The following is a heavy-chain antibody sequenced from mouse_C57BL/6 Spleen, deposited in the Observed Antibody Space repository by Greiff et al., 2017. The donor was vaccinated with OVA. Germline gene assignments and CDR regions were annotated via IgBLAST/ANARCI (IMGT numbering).Heavy chain of an antibody. CDR3: ARDYYFDY. J-gene: IGHJ2*01. CDR1: GFTFSSYA. CDR2: ISDGGSYT. Sequence: EVMLVESGGGLVKPGGSLKLSCAASGFTFSSYAMSWVRQTPEKMLEWVATISDGGSYTYYPDNVKGRFTISRDNAKNNLYLQMSHLKSEDTAMYYCARDYYFDYWGQGTTLTVSS. V-gene: IGHV5-4*01.